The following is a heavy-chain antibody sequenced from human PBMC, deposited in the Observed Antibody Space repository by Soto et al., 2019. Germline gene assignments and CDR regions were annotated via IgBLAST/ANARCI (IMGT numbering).Heavy chain of an antibody. Sequence: QLQLQESGPGLVKPSETLSLTCTVSGGSISSSSYYWGWIRQPPGKGLEWIGSIYYSGSTYYNTSLQNRVTIAVDTPKNQFSLKLSSVTAADTAVYYCARHLQLWPRFDYWGQGTLVTVSS. CDR1: GGSISSSSYY. D-gene: IGHD5-18*01. J-gene: IGHJ4*02. CDR2: IYYSGST. V-gene: IGHV4-39*01. CDR3: ARHLQLWPRFDY.